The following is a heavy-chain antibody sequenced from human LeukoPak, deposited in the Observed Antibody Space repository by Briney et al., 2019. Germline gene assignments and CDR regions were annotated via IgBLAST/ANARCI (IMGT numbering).Heavy chain of an antibody. J-gene: IGHJ6*03. CDR2: SSGNGGSASYT. CDR1: GFTFNNYA. Sequence: GGSLRLSCAVSGFTFNNYALSWVRQAPGKGLEWVSTSSGNGGSASYTYYADSVKGRFTISRDNSKNTLSLQMNSLRADDTAVYYCAKDPSYGSSSYYHYYMDVWGKGTTVTVSS. D-gene: IGHD6-6*01. CDR3: AKDPSYGSSSYYHYYMDV. V-gene: IGHV3-23*01.